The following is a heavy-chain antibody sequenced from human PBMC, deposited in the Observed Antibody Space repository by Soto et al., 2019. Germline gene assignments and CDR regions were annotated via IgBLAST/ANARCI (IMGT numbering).Heavy chain of an antibody. V-gene: IGHV1-3*01. CDR2: IAPGNGNT. D-gene: IGHD2-21*01. CDR3: AKGSRMWTPDY. CDR1: GYTFTDPA. J-gene: IGHJ4*02. Sequence: QVQLVQSGAEVKKPGASVKVFCKASGYTFTDPAIHWVRQAPGQSLEWLGWIAPGNGNTKYSQNFQGRVTITRDTSATTAYMELSSLRSEDTAVYYCAKGSRMWTPDYWGQGTLVTVSS.